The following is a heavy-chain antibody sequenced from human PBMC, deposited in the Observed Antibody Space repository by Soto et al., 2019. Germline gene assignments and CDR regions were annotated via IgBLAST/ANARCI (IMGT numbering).Heavy chain of an antibody. J-gene: IGHJ3*02. V-gene: IGHV3-48*03. CDR1: GFTFTSYE. CDR3: ARDQGDALDI. CDR2: ISSSVNTI. Sequence: PGGSLRLSCAASGFTFTSYEMNWVRQAPGKGLEWVSYISSSVNTIYYADSVKGRFTISRVNAKSSLYLQMDSLRAEDTAVYYCARDQGDALDIWGQGTMVTVSS.